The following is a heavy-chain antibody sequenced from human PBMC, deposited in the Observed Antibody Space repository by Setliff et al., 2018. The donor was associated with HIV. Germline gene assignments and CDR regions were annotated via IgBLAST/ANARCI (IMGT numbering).Heavy chain of an antibody. V-gene: IGHV4-4*08. CDR2: ILTSGGT. J-gene: IGHJ3*02. CDR3: VRHYYESGGYYMPFLAAFDI. D-gene: IGHD3-22*01. Sequence: SETLSLTCTISDGCSRNNYWSWIRQPPGKGPEWIGCILTSGGTNNNPSLKSRVSISVDTSKNQLSLKLSSVTAADTAVYYCVRHYYESGGYYMPFLAAFDIWGQGTVVTVSS. CDR1: DGCSRNNY.